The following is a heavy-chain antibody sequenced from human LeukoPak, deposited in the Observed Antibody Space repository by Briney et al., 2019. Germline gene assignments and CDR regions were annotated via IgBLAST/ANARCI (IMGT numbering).Heavy chain of an antibody. Sequence: SETLSLTCTVSGGSISSYYWSWIRQPPGEGLEWIGYIYYSGSTNYNPSLKSRVTISVDTSKNQFSLKLSSVTAADTAVYYCARAGIDKTYYYDSSGYYGPYYFDYWGQGTLVTVSS. CDR1: GGSISSYY. V-gene: IGHV4-59*08. CDR2: IYYSGST. D-gene: IGHD3-22*01. J-gene: IGHJ4*02. CDR3: ARAGIDKTYYYDSSGYYGPYYFDY.